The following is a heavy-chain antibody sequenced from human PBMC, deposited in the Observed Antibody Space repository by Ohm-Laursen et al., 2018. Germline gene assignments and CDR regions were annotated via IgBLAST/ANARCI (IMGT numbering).Heavy chain of an antibody. V-gene: IGHV3-74*01. D-gene: IGHD1-14*01. CDR2: ISGDGSVT. CDR1: GITFSDCW. CDR3: VRDPRTNRHNWYFDL. Sequence: SLRLSCAASGITFSDCWINWVRQASGEGLVWVSRISGDGSVTSYADSVKGRFTISRDNANKMVYLQMNSLRAEDAVLYYCVRDPRTNRHNWYFDLWGRGTLLTVSS. J-gene: IGHJ2*01.